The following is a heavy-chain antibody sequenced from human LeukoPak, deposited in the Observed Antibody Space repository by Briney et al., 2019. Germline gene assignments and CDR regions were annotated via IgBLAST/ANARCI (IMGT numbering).Heavy chain of an antibody. CDR1: GYTFTGYY. CDR2: INPNSGGT. Sequence: GASVKVSCKASGYTFTGYYMHWVRQAPGQGLEWMGRINPNSGGTNYAQKFQGRVTMTRDTSISTAYMELSSLRSEDTAVYYCATVLGQWLVRTFDYWGQGTLVTVSS. V-gene: IGHV1-2*06. D-gene: IGHD6-19*01. CDR3: ATVLGQWLVRTFDY. J-gene: IGHJ4*02.